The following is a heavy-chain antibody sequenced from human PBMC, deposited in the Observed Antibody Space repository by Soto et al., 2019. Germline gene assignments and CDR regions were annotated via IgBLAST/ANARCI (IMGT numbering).Heavy chain of an antibody. D-gene: IGHD3-3*01. J-gene: IGHJ4*02. CDR3: ATTQPIIGVALRSTYY. Sequence: ASVKVSCKVSGYTLTELSMHWVRQAPGKGLEWMGGFDPEDGETIYAQKFQGRVTMTEDTSTDTAYMELSSLRSEDTAVYYCATTQPIIGVALRSTYYCCQATPVTVS. V-gene: IGHV1-24*01. CDR2: FDPEDGET. CDR1: GYTLTELS.